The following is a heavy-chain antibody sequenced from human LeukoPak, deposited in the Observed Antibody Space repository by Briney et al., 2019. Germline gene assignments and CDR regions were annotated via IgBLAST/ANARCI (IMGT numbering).Heavy chain of an antibody. D-gene: IGHD3-22*01. Sequence: SGGSLRLSCAASVFTFSSYAMSGVRQAPGKGLEWVSAISGSGGSTYYADSVKGRFTISRDNSKNTLYLQMNSLRAEDTAVYYCAKDLAYYDSSGVSGFFDYWGQGALVTVSS. CDR1: VFTFSSYA. CDR3: AKDLAYYDSSGVSGFFDY. CDR2: ISGSGGST. V-gene: IGHV3-23*01. J-gene: IGHJ4*02.